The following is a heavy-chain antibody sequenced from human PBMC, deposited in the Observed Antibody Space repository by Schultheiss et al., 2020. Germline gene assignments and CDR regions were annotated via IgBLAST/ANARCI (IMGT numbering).Heavy chain of an antibody. CDR2: IKQDGSEK. J-gene: IGHJ4*02. Sequence: GGSLRLSCAASGFTFSSYWMSWVRQAPGKGLEWVANIKQDGSEKYYVDSVKGRFTISRDNAKNTLYLQMNSLRAEDTAVYYCARDLGTIFGVGPFDYWGQGTLVTVS. V-gene: IGHV3-7*01. D-gene: IGHD3-3*01. CDR3: ARDLGTIFGVGPFDY. CDR1: GFTFSSYW.